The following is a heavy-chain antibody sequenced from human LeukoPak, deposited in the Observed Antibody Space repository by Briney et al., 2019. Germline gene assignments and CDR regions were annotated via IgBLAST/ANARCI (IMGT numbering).Heavy chain of an antibody. CDR3: ARVRPHPIIDV. J-gene: IGHJ6*03. V-gene: IGHV3-53*01. CDR1: GFTVSNNY. D-gene: IGHD6-6*01. Sequence: GGSLRLSCAASGFTVSNNYMSWVGHAPGKGLEWVSVIYTGVSTYYADSVKGRFAISSDNSKNTLYLQMNSLRAEDTGVYYCARVRPHPIIDVWGKGTTVTVSS. CDR2: IYTGVST.